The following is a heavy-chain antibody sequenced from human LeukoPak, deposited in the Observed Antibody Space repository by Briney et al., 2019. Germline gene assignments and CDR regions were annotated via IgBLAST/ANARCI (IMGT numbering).Heavy chain of an antibody. V-gene: IGHV4-39*01. Sequence: PETLSLTCTVSGGSISSSSYYWGWIRQPPGKGLEWIGSIYYSGSTYYNPSLKSRVTISVDTSKIQFSLKLSSVTAADTAVYYCARRESNWFDPWGQGTLVTVSS. CDR1: GGSISSSSYY. CDR3: ARRESNWFDP. J-gene: IGHJ5*02. CDR2: IYYSGST.